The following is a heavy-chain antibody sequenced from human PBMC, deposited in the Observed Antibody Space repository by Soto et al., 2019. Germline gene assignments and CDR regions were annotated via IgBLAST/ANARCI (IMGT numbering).Heavy chain of an antibody. CDR2: IVVGSGNT. V-gene: IGHV1-58*01. CDR1: GFTFTSSA. D-gene: IGHD1-26*01. Sequence: QMQLVQSGPEVKKPGTSVKVSCKASGFTFTSSAVQWVRQARGQRLEWIGWIVVGSGNTNYAQKFQERVTITRDMSTSTAYMELSSLRSEDTAVYYCAADTYSGSQNDAVDIWGQGTMVTVYS. J-gene: IGHJ3*02. CDR3: AADTYSGSQNDAVDI.